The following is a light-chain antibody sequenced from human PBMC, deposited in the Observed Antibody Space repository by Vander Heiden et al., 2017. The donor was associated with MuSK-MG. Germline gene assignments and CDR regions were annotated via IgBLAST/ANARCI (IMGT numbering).Light chain of an antibody. J-gene: IGLJ2*01. V-gene: IGLV1-51*02. CDR1: SSNIGNHY. Sequence: QSVLTQPLSVSAAPGQKVTISCSGSSSNIGNHYVCSHQQLPGTAPNLLIFENIRRPSGIPARFSGSTSGTSATLDTTGLQTGDEADYYCGTWDSSLSAVVFGGGTKVTVL. CDR3: GTWDSSLSAVV. CDR2: ENI.